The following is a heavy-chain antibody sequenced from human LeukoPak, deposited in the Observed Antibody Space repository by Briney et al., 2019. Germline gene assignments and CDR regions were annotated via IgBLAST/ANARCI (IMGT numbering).Heavy chain of an antibody. CDR3: ARWVPAAGNYYYGLDL. J-gene: IGHJ6*02. CDR2: INHSGST. V-gene: IGHV4-34*01. Sequence: SETLSLTCTVHAGPFSGFYWSWIRQPPGEGLEWIGEINHSGSTTYNPSLTSRATISVDTSKTQFSLRLSSVTAADTAIYYCARWVPAAGNYYYGLDLWAKGPRSPSP. CDR1: AGPFSGFY. D-gene: IGHD6-13*01.